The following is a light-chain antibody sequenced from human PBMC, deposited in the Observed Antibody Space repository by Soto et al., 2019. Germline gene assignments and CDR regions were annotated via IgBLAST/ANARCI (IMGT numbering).Light chain of an antibody. V-gene: IGLV1-51*01. Sequence: QSVMTQPPSVSAAPGQKVTISCSGSSSNIGGNSVSWYQQLPGTAPKLLIYDDNKRPSGIPDRFSGSKSGTSATLGITGFQTGDEAAYYCGSWDTSLSAYVFGTGTKLTVL. CDR1: SSNIGGNS. CDR2: DDN. CDR3: GSWDTSLSAYV. J-gene: IGLJ1*01.